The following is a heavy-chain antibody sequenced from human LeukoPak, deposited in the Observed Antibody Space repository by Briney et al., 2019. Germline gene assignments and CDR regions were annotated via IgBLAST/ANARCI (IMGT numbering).Heavy chain of an antibody. CDR1: GFTFSNYW. J-gene: IGHJ4*02. Sequence: PGGSLRLSCAASGFTFSNYWMSWVRQAPGKGLEWVANIKPDVSEIYYVDSVRGRFTISRDNAKNYLYLQMNSLRTEDTAVYYCARRSVAGTLDYWGQGTLVTVSS. CDR3: ARRSVAGTLDY. D-gene: IGHD6-19*01. V-gene: IGHV3-7*01. CDR2: IKPDVSEI.